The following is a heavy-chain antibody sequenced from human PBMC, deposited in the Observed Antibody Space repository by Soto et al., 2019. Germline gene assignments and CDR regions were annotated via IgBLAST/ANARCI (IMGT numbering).Heavy chain of an antibody. D-gene: IGHD3-10*01. V-gene: IGHV1-3*01. J-gene: IGHJ6*02. Sequence: EASVKVSCKSSGYTFTSYAMHWVRQAPGQRLEWMGWINAGSGNTKYSQKFQGRVTITRDTSASTAYMELSSLRSEDTAVYYCARDLTIGMDVWGQGTTVTVSS. CDR2: INAGSGNT. CDR1: GYTFTSYA. CDR3: ARDLTIGMDV.